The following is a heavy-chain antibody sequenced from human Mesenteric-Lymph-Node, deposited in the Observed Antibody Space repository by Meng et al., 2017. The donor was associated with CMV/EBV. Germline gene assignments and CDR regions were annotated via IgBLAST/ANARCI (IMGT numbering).Heavy chain of an antibody. J-gene: IGHJ5*01. CDR2: INPISGDP. Sequence: ASVKVSCKASGYTFTSYGISWVRQATGQGLEWMGWINPISGDPRYAQKFQGRITVTRDTSISTVYMELTRLKSDDTAIYYCARHGDYYSFDPWGQGTLVTVSS. V-gene: IGHV1-8*02. D-gene: IGHD2-21*01. CDR1: GYTFTSYG. CDR3: ARHGDYYSFDP.